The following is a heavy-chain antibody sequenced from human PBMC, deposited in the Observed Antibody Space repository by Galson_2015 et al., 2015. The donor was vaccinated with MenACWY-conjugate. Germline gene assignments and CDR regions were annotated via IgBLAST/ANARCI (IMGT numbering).Heavy chain of an antibody. Sequence: SLRLSCAASGFTFRNYWMTWVRQAPGKGLERVASIKKDGSEKYYVDSVKGRFTISRDNAKNSLYLEINSLRVEDTAVYSCARGHYGMDVWGQGTTVTASS. V-gene: IGHV3-7*03. CDR3: ARGHYGMDV. CDR1: GFTFRNYW. J-gene: IGHJ6*02. CDR2: IKKDGSEK.